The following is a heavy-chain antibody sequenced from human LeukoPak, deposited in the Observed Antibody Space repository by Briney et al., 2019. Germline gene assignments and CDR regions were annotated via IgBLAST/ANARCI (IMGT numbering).Heavy chain of an antibody. CDR1: GVPFSNYY. J-gene: IGHJ4*02. D-gene: IGHD6-19*01. V-gene: IGHV4-34*01. CDR3: TRAVAGHPD. Sequence: SETLSLTRAVSGVPFSNYYWSWVRQSPRQGLEWIGEINHSGYTNYNPSLKSRVTMSIDTSKNQFSLKLTSVTAADAGVYYCTRAVAGHPDWGQGTLVTVSS. CDR2: INHSGYT.